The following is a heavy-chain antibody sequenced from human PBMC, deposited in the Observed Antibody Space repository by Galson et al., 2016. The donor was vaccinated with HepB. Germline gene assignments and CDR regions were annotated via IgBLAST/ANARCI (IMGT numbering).Heavy chain of an antibody. CDR2: ISFDGSEK. CDR1: GFTLSGYV. D-gene: IGHD2-2*01. Sequence: SLRLSCAASGFTLSGYVMHWVRRAPGKGLEWVAAISFDGSEKYYADSVKGRFTVSRDNSKNTLHLQMNSLRADDAALYYCARPQDCTPSGCYRTFDYWGQGTLVIVSS. CDR3: ARPQDCTPSGCYRTFDY. J-gene: IGHJ4*02. V-gene: IGHV3-30-3*01.